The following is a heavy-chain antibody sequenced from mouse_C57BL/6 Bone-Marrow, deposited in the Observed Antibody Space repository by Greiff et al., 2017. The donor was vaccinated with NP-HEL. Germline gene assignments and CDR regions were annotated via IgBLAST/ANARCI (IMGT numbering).Heavy chain of an antibody. CDR2: IYPGSGNT. D-gene: IGHD2-2*01. V-gene: IGHV1-76*01. CDR3: ARRGGYDGYYFDY. Sequence: QVQLQQSGAELVRPGASVKLSCKASGYTFTDYYITWVKQRPGPGLEWIARIYPGSGNTYSNEKFKGKATLTAEKSSSTAYMQLSSLTSEDSAVYFCARRGGYDGYYFDYWGQGTTLTVSS. J-gene: IGHJ2*01. CDR1: GYTFTDYY.